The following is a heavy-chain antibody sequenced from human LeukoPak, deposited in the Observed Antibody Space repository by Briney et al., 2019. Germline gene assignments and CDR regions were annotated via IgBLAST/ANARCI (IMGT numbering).Heavy chain of an antibody. CDR3: ARDQARIWFGELLDAFDV. CDR1: RYTLSSYN. Sequence: GGSLRLSCGASRYTLSSYNANWVPRATGEGVECVSSISSCSSYIYYADSVKGRCTISRDNAKDSMYLQMNSRRAEDTAVYYCARDQARIWFGELLDAFDVWGQGTMVTVSS. V-gene: IGHV3-21*01. J-gene: IGHJ3*01. D-gene: IGHD3-10*01. CDR2: ISSCSSYI.